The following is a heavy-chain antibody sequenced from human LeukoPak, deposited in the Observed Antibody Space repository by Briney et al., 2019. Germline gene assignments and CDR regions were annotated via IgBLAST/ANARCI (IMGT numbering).Heavy chain of an antibody. J-gene: IGHJ5*02. CDR2: IYYSGST. V-gene: IGHV4-59*01. CDR1: GGSISSYY. Sequence: SSETLSLTCTVSGGSISSYYWSWIRQPPGKGLEWIGYIYYSGSTNYNPSLKSRVTISVDTSKNQFSLKLSSVTAADTAVYYCARDTGAVAGPSWFDPWGQGTLVTVSS. D-gene: IGHD6-19*01. CDR3: ARDTGAVAGPSWFDP.